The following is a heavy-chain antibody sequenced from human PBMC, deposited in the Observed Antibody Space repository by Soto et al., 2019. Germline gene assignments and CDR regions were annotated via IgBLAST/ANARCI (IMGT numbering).Heavy chain of an antibody. Sequence: QVQLVESGGGVVQPGRSLRLSCAASGFTFRTYGMHWVRQPPGKGLEWVAFISYDGNNKYYADSVRGRFTISRDNSKNTLYLQMNSLRAEDTAVYYCAKDPPETGYYFDSWGQGTLVTVSS. V-gene: IGHV3-30*18. J-gene: IGHJ4*02. CDR3: AKDPPETGYYFDS. CDR1: GFTFRTYG. CDR2: ISYDGNNK. D-gene: IGHD3-10*01.